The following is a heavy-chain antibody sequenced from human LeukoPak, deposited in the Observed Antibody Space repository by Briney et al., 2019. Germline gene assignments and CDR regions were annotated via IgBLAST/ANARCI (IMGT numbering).Heavy chain of an antibody. D-gene: IGHD4-17*01. CDR2: INPSGGST. V-gene: IGHV1-46*01. CDR1: GYTFISYY. Sequence: ASVKVSCKASGYTFISYYMHWVRQAPGQGLEWMGIINPSGGSTSYAQKFQGRVTMTRDTSTSTVYMELSSLRSEDTAVYYCARDKTTTVTTHHFDYWGQGTLVTVSS. J-gene: IGHJ4*02. CDR3: ARDKTTTVTTHHFDY.